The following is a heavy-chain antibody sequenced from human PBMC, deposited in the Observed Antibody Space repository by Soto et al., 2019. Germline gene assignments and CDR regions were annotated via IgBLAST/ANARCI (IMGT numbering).Heavy chain of an antibody. J-gene: IGHJ5*02. D-gene: IGHD4-17*01. CDR2: IYYSGST. CDR3: ARDADYGVYENWFDP. V-gene: IGHV4-59*01. Sequence: PSETLSLTCTVSGGSISSYYWSWIRQPPGKGLEWIGYIYYSGSTNYNPSLKSRVTISVDTSKNQFSLKLSSVTAADTAVYYCARDADYGVYENWFDPWGQGTLVTVSS. CDR1: GGSISSYY.